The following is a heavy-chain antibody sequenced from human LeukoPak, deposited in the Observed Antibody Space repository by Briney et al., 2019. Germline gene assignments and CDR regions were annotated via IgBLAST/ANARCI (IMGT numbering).Heavy chain of an antibody. CDR2: IDANAKTT. CDR1: GFTFSNYW. CDR3: ARDPPKYYYDSSGNSDY. D-gene: IGHD3-22*01. V-gene: IGHV3-74*01. Sequence: PGGSLRLSCAASGFTFSNYWLHWVRQAPGKGLVWVSRIDANAKTTSYADSVKGRFTISTDNAKKTLYLQMNSLRVEDTAVYYCARDPPKYYYDSSGNSDYWGQGTLVTVSS. J-gene: IGHJ4*02.